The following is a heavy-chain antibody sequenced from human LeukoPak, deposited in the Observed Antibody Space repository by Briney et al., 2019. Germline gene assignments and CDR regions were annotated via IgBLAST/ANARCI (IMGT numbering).Heavy chain of an antibody. V-gene: IGHV5-51*01. CDR2: IYPGDSDT. D-gene: IGHD6-19*01. Sequence: GESLKISCQGSVYRFTIYCIGWVRQLPGKDLEWMGIIYPGDSDTRYTPSFQGQVTISADKSISTASLQSSSLKASDTAIYYCVRRIRVAGLDSFDFWGQGTLVTVSS. J-gene: IGHJ4*02. CDR3: VRRIRVAGLDSFDF. CDR1: VYRFTIYC.